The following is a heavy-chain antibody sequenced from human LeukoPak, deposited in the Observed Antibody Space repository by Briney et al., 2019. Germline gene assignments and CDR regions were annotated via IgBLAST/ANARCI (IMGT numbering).Heavy chain of an antibody. D-gene: IGHD5-12*01. CDR2: ISSSSSSDI. CDR3: ARAPKGWIVTAISFDY. V-gene: IGHV3-21*01. CDR1: GFTFSSYS. J-gene: IGHJ4*02. Sequence: NPGGSLRLSCAASGFTFSSYSMNWVRQAPGKGLEWVSSISSSSSSDIFYADSVKGRFTISRDNAKSSLLLQMNSLRAEDTAVYYCARAPKGWIVTAISFDYWGQGALVTVSS.